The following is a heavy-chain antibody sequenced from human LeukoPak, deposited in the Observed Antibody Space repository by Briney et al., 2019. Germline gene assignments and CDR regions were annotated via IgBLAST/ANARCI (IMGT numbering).Heavy chain of an antibody. D-gene: IGHD1-26*01. J-gene: IGHJ4*02. V-gene: IGHV3-23*01. CDR1: GFSFRNYE. CDR2: ISGSGDST. CDR3: AKSRVSYWVPEFDY. Sequence: GGSLRLSCAASGFSFRNYEMTWVRQAPGKGLEWVSAISGSGDSTDYADSVKGRFPISRDNSKNTLYLQMNSLRAEDTAIYYCAKSRVSYWVPEFDYWGQGTLVTVSS.